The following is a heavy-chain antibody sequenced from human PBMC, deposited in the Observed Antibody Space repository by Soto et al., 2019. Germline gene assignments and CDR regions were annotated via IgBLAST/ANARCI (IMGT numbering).Heavy chain of an antibody. Sequence: ASVKVSCKASGYPFGAYYMHWVRQAPGQGLEWMGIINPSDGRTTYADKFQGRLTLTRDTSSSTLFMELSSLKPEDTASYYCGRVGQQLAENFDQWGQGSLVTVSS. D-gene: IGHD6-13*01. J-gene: IGHJ4*02. CDR3: GRVGQQLAENFDQ. CDR2: INPSDGRT. V-gene: IGHV1-46*01. CDR1: GYPFGAYY.